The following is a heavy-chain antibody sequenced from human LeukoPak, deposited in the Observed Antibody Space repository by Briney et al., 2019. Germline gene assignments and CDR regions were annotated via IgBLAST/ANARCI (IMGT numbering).Heavy chain of an antibody. Sequence: PSETLSLTCTVSGGSISSHYWSWIRQPPGKGLEWIGYIYYSGSTNNNPSLKSRVTISVDTSKNQFSLKLSSVTAEDTAVYHCARGDTGYYYYYMDVWGKGTTVTVSS. V-gene: IGHV4-59*11. CDR3: ARGDTGYYYYYMDV. CDR2: IYYSGST. J-gene: IGHJ6*03. CDR1: GGSISSHY.